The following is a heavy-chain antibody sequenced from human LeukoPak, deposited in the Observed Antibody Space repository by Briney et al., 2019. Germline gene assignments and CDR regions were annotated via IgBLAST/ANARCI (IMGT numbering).Heavy chain of an antibody. V-gene: IGHV3-74*01. J-gene: IGHJ4*02. CDR1: GFTFSSYW. CDR2: INSDGSST. CDR3: VREWAVAGTGFDY. Sequence: GGFLRLSCAVSGFTFSSYWMHWVRQAPGKGLVWVSGINSDGSSTSYADSVKGRSTISRDNAKNTLYLQMNSLRAEDTAVYYCVREWAVAGTGFDYWGQGTLVTVSS. D-gene: IGHD6-19*01.